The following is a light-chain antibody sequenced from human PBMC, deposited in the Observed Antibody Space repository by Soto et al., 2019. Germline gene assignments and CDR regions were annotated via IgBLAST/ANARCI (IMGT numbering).Light chain of an antibody. Sequence: DIQMTQSPSSLSASVGDRVTITYRASQGINNYLAWYQQKPGKAPNLLIYAASTLQSGVPSRFSGSRSGTDFTLTISSLQPEDVATYYCQKYNSAPWTFGQGTKVEIK. CDR1: QGINNY. CDR2: AAS. CDR3: QKYNSAPWT. V-gene: IGKV1-27*01. J-gene: IGKJ1*01.